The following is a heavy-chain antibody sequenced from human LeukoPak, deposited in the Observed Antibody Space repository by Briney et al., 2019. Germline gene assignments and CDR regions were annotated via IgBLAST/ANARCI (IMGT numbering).Heavy chain of an antibody. CDR2: ISVYNDNT. Sequence: GASVKVSCKASGYTVTNYGISWVRQAPGQGLEWMGWISVYNDNTNYAQKLQGRVTMTTDTSTSTVYMELRSLRSDDTAVYYCAKAAVDYYYYMDVWGKGTTVTVSS. V-gene: IGHV1-18*01. CDR3: AKAAVDYYYYMDV. J-gene: IGHJ6*03. CDR1: GYTVTNYG. D-gene: IGHD6-13*01.